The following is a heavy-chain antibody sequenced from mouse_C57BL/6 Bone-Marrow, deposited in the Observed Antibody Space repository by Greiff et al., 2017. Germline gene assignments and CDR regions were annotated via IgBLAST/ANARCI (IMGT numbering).Heavy chain of an antibody. CDR1: GFTFSDYG. D-gene: IGHD2-1*01. CDR2: ISSGTSTI. CDR3: AGGGNYLLAY. Sequence: EVQGVESGGGLVKPGGSLKLSCAASGFTFSDYGMHWVRQAPEKGLEWVAYISSGTSTIYYADTVKGRFTISRDNAKNTLFLQMTSLRSKDPAMYYCAGGGNYLLAYWGQGTLVTVSA. V-gene: IGHV5-17*01. J-gene: IGHJ3*01.